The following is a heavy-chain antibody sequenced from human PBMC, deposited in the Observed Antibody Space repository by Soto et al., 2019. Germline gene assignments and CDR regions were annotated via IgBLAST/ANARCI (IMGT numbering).Heavy chain of an antibody. V-gene: IGHV4-30-4*01. CDR2: IYCSGST. CDR3: AKSDYGETYDY. Sequence: PSETLSLTCTVSGGSISSGDYYWSWIRQPQGKGLEWIGYIYCSGSTYYNPSLKSRVTISVDTSKNQFSLKLSSVTAADTAVYYCAKSDYGETYDYWGQGTLVTSPQ. D-gene: IGHD4-17*01. CDR1: GGSISSGDYY. J-gene: IGHJ4*02.